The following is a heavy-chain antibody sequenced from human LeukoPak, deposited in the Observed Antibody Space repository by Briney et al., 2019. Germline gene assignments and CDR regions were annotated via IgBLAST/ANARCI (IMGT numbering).Heavy chain of an antibody. CDR3: ARWVAAADP. D-gene: IGHD6-13*01. V-gene: IGHV7-4-1*02. Sequence: ASVKVSCKASGYTFTNYAMNWVRQAPGQGFEWMGWINTNTGNLTYAQGFTGRFVFSLDTSVTTAYLQITSLKTEDTAVYYCARWVAAADPWGQGTLVTVSS. CDR2: INTNTGNL. J-gene: IGHJ5*02. CDR1: GYTFTNYA.